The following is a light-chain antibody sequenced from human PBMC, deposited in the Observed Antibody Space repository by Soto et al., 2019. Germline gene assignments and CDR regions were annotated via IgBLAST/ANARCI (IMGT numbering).Light chain of an antibody. Sequence: EIVMTQSPATLSVSPGERATLSCRASQSVSSNLAWYQQKPGQAPRLLIYGASTRATGIPARFSGSGSGTEFTLTISSQQSEDFAVYYCQQYNNWITFGGGTKVEIK. CDR3: QQYNNWIT. J-gene: IGKJ4*01. V-gene: IGKV3-15*01. CDR1: QSVSSN. CDR2: GAS.